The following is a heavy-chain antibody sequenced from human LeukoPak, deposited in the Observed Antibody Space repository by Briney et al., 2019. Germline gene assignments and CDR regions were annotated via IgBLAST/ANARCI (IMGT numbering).Heavy chain of an antibody. J-gene: IGHJ4*02. D-gene: IGHD3-10*01. V-gene: IGHV4-59*01. CDR1: GGSFSGYY. CDR2: IYYSGST. Sequence: SETLSLTCAVYGGSFSGYYWSWIRQPPGKGLEWIGYIYYSGSTNYNPSLKSRVTISVDTSKNQFSLKLSSVTAADTAVYYCARRGSHRSRGLDYWGQGTLVTVSS. CDR3: ARRGSHRSRGLDY.